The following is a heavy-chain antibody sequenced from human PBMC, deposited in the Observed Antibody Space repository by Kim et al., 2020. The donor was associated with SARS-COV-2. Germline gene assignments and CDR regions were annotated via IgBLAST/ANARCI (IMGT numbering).Heavy chain of an antibody. CDR1: GGSISSSSYY. J-gene: IGHJ4*02. Sequence: SETLSLTCTVSGGSISSSSYYWGWIRQPPGKGLEWIGSIYYSGSTYHNPSLKSRVTISVDTSKNQFSLKLSSVTAADTAVYYCARRGVVTPYHWGQGTLVTVSS. D-gene: IGHD2-21*02. CDR3: ARRGVVTPYH. V-gene: IGHV4-39*01. CDR2: IYYSGST.